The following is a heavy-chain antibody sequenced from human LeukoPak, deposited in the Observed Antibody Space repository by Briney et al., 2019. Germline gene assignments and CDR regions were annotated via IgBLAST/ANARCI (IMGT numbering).Heavy chain of an antibody. Sequence: PVLSLRLSYTPASFTFSSAWMDWVCQAPGKRLNWVTLISSDGSSTSYADSVKGRFTISRDNAKKTLYLQMSSLRAEDTAMYYCARHVGSGYYYFDLWGRGTLVTVSS. CDR1: SFTFSSAW. V-gene: IGHV3-74*01. CDR2: ISSDGSST. J-gene: IGHJ2*01. CDR3: ARHVGSGYYYFDL. D-gene: IGHD3-22*01.